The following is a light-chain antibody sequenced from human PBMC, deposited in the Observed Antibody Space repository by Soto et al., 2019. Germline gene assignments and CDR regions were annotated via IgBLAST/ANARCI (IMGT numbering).Light chain of an antibody. CDR1: QSVSASF. CDR3: QQRGT. V-gene: IGKV3-20*01. Sequence: EIVLTQSPGTLSLSPGERATLSCRASQSVSASFLAWYQQKPGQAPRLLIYGASSRGTGIPDRFSGSGSGTDFTLTISRLDREDAAVYYCQQRGTFGQGAKLEIK. CDR2: GAS. J-gene: IGKJ2*02.